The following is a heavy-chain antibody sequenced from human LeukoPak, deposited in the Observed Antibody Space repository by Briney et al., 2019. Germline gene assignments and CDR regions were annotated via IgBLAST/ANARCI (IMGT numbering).Heavy chain of an antibody. J-gene: IGHJ4*02. CDR2: ISSSGSTI. Sequence: GGSLRLSCAASGFTFSNYYMSWIRQAPGKGLEWVSYISSSGSTIYYADSVKGRFTISRDNAKNSLYLQMNSLRAEDTAVYYCARRIVATIAQYYFDYWGQGTLVTVSS. V-gene: IGHV3-11*04. D-gene: IGHD5-12*01. CDR1: GFTFSNYY. CDR3: ARRIVATIAQYYFDY.